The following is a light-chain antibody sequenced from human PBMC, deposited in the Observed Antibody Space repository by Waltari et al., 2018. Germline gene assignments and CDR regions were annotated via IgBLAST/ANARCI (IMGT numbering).Light chain of an antibody. V-gene: IGKV3D-15*01. CDR1: PTISSN. Sequence: EIVMTQSPATLSVSPGDRATLSCRASPTISSNLAWDQQRPGQAPRLLIYGASNRATGIPARFSGTGSGTEFTLTISSLQSEDFAFYYCQQYNNWPPLFTFGPGTKVDMK. J-gene: IGKJ3*01. CDR3: QQYNNWPPLFT. CDR2: GAS.